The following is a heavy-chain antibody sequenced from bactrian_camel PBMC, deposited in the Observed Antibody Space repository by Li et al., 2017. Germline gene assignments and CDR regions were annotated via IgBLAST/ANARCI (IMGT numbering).Heavy chain of an antibody. J-gene: IGHJ4*01. CDR2: RNVDGTT. CDR1: GYTYCAYD. D-gene: IGHD2*01. Sequence: VQLVESGGGSVQPGGSLRLSCETPGYTYCAYDMSWYRQAPGEGREFVSGRNVDGTTRYADSVKGRFTISQDNVKNTLYLQMNSLQTEDTAMYYCAAGDPVPGIVAIIYRADVYNYWGQGTQVTVST. CDR3: AAGDPVPGIVAIIYRADVYNY. V-gene: IGHV3S10*01.